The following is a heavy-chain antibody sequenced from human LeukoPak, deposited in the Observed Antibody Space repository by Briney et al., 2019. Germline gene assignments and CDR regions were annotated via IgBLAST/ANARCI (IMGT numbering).Heavy chain of an antibody. D-gene: IGHD6-13*01. V-gene: IGHV1-69*06. Sequence: GASVKVSCKASGGTFSSYAISWVRQAPGQGLEWMGGIIPIFGTANYAQKFQGRVTITADKSTSTVYMELSSLRSEDTAVYYCASPIAAAGTLFDYWGQGTLVTVSS. CDR1: GGTFSSYA. CDR2: IIPIFGTA. J-gene: IGHJ4*02. CDR3: ASPIAAAGTLFDY.